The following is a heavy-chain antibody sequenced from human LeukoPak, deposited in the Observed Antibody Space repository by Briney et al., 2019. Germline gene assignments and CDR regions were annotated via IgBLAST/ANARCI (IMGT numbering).Heavy chain of an antibody. J-gene: IGHJ4*02. CDR2: INQDGSEK. Sequence: PGGPLRLSCAASGFTYSSYWMSWVRPAPGKGLEGGANINQDGSEKYYVDSVKGRFTISRDNAKNSLYLQMNSLRAEDTAVYYCSIPGDSSGYDYFDYWGQGTLVTVSS. CDR1: GFTYSSYW. V-gene: IGHV3-7*01. D-gene: IGHD3-22*01. CDR3: SIPGDSSGYDYFDY.